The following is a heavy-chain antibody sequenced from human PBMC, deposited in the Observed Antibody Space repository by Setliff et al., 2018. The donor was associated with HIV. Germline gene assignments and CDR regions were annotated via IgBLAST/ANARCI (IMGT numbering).Heavy chain of an antibody. CDR2: ISGLGGGTI. V-gene: IGHV3-48*01. CDR1: GFTFDSYS. J-gene: IGHJ4*02. CDR3: ARENSGTYLGGVFDY. D-gene: IGHD1-26*01. Sequence: PGGSLRLSCATSGFTFDSYSIIWVRQAPGKGLEWVSYISGLGGGTIYYADSVRGRFTISRDDAKKSLYLQMDSLRAEDTAVYYCARENSGTYLGGVFDYWGQGTLVTVSS.